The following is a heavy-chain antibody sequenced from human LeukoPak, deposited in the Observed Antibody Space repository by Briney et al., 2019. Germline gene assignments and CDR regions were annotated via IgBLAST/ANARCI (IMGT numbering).Heavy chain of an antibody. CDR1: DSLFPNYC. V-gene: IGHV5-51*01. D-gene: IGHD7-27*01. CDR2: IYPDDSDT. Sequence: GASLQISCQHSDSLFPNYCIGWGRQLPGKGLEWMGIIYPDDSDTRYSPSFQGKVTISADKSISTAYLQWSSLKASDTAMYYCARPQDFGLTGMNAFDIWGQGTMVTVSS. J-gene: IGHJ3*02. CDR3: ARPQDFGLTGMNAFDI.